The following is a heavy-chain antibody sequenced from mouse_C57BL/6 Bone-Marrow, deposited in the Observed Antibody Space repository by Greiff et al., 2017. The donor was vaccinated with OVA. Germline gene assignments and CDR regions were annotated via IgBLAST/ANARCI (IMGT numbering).Heavy chain of an antibody. D-gene: IGHD2-3*01. CDR3: ARRWLLRGWYFDV. V-gene: IGHV1-52*01. Sequence: VKLQQPGAELVRPGSSVKLSCKASGYTFTSYWMHWVKQRPIQGLEWIGNIDPSDSETHYNQKFKDKATLTVDKSSSTAYMQLSSLTSEDSAVYYCARRWLLRGWYFDVWGTGTTVTVSS. CDR1: GYTFTSYW. J-gene: IGHJ1*03. CDR2: IDPSDSET.